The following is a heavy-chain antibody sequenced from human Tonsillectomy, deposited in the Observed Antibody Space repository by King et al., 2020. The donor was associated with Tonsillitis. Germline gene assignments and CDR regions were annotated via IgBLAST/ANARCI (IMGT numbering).Heavy chain of an antibody. D-gene: IGHD3-16*01. J-gene: IGHJ6*03. V-gene: IGHV4-31*01. Sequence: QLQESGPGLVKPSQTLSLTCTVSGGSIASGGYYWSWIRQHPGKGLEWIGYIYYSGSTYYNPSLKSLVTISVDTSKNQFSLMLRSVTSGDTAVYFCARGKPSGIMITFGGHYMDVWGKGTTVTVSS. CDR1: GGSIASGGYY. CDR2: IYYSGST. CDR3: ARGKPSGIMITFGGHYMDV.